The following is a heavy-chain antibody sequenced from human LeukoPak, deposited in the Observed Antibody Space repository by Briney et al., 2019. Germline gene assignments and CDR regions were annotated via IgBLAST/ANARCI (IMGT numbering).Heavy chain of an antibody. D-gene: IGHD4-23*01. J-gene: IGHJ5*02. CDR1: GFTFSSYG. V-gene: IGHV3-30*02. Sequence: GGSLRLSCAASGFTFSSYGMHWVRQAPGKGLEWVAFISYDGRNKYYADSLKGRFTISRDNSKNTLFLQMNSLRPEDTAVYYCAKEWGTTVVYNWFDPWGQGTLVTVSS. CDR3: AKEWGTTVVYNWFDP. CDR2: ISYDGRNK.